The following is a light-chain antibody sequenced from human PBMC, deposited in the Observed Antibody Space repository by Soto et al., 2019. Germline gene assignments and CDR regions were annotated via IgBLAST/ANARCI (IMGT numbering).Light chain of an antibody. CDR1: SSNLGSNY. J-gene: IGLJ3*02. V-gene: IGLV1-47*01. CDR2: RNN. CDR3: AAWGDSLSGPV. Sequence: QSVLTQPPSASGTPGQRVTISCSGSSSNLGSNYVYWYQQLPGTAPKLLIYRNNQRPSGVPDRFSGSKSGTSASLAISGLRSEDGADYYCAAWGDSLSGPVFGGGTKLAV.